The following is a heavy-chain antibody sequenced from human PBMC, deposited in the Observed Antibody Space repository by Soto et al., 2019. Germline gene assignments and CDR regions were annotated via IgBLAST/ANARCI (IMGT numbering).Heavy chain of an antibody. CDR2: MNPNSGNT. Sequence: ASVKVSCKASGYTFPSYDINGVRQATGQGLAWMGGMNPNSGNTGYAQKFQGRDTMTRNTSISTAYMELSSLRSEDTAVYYCARGGPSRYFDWLYNYYYYGMDVWGQGTTVTVSS. J-gene: IGHJ6*02. CDR3: ARGGPSRYFDWLYNYYYYGMDV. CDR1: GYTFPSYD. D-gene: IGHD3-9*01. V-gene: IGHV1-8*01.